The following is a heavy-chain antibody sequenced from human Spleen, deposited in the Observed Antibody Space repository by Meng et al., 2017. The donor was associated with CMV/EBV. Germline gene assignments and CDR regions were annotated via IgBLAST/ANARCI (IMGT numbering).Heavy chain of an antibody. CDR1: DESFSGYY. J-gene: IGHJ4*02. CDR2: INHSGST. Sequence: SETLSLTCAVYDESFSGYYWSWIRQPPGKGLEWIGEINHSGSTNYNPSLKSRVTISVDTSKNQFSLKLSSVTAADTAVYYCARRPLGSRAHLDYWGQGTLVTVSS. V-gene: IGHV4-34*01. D-gene: IGHD1-14*01. CDR3: ARRPLGSRAHLDY.